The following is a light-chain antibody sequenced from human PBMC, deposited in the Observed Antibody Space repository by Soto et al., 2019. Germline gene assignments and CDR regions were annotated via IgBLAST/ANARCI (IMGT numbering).Light chain of an antibody. CDR2: AAS. V-gene: IGKV1-9*01. J-gene: IGKJ1*01. Sequence: DIQLTQSPSFLSASVGDRVTITCRASQDINSYLAWYQQKPGKAPNLLIYAASTVQSAVASRFSGGGSGTEFTLTISRLHPEDCATYYCQQLAIYPRTFGQGTRV. CDR3: QQLAIYPRT. CDR1: QDINSY.